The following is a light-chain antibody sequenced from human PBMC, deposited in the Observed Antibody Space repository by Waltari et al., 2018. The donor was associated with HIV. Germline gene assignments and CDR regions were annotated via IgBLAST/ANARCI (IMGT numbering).Light chain of an antibody. J-gene: IGKJ2*01. CDR3: QQRGTWPT. V-gene: IGKV3-11*01. CDR1: QSVGSY. CDR2: DAS. Sequence: EIVLTQSPATLSLSPGERATLSCRASQSVGSYLAWYQHKPGQAPRLLSYDASHRASGIPPRFSGSGSGTDFTLTSSRLEPEDFAVYYCQQRGTWPTFGPGTKLEIK.